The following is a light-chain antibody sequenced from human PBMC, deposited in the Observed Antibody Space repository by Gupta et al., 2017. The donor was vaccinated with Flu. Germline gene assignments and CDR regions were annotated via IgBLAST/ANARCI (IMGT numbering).Light chain of an antibody. J-gene: IGKJ1*01. CDR2: RAS. V-gene: IGKV1-5*03. CDR3: QQYNTHGRT. CDR1: QSVSTW. Sequence: QMTQSSSTLSASLVDRSTITCRTSQSVSTWLAWYQQKQGKAPELLIYRASSFKSGVPSRFSGSGSGKEFTITISILQPDVFATYYCQQYNTHGRTFGQGTKVEVK.